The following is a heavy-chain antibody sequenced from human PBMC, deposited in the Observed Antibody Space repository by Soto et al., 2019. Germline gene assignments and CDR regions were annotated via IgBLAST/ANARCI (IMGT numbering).Heavy chain of an antibody. CDR3: ARRNSRGLIDH. Sequence: QVHLVQSGAEVKEPGASVKVSCKTSGFTFTTHAIHWLRQAPGQRFEWMGWTNAGNGNTKYSQTFQDRITITRDTSANTAYIELSSLTFVDRAVYFCARRNSRGLIDHWGQGTLITVSS. V-gene: IGHV1-3*01. D-gene: IGHD3-22*01. CDR2: TNAGNGNT. CDR1: GFTFTTHA. J-gene: IGHJ4*02.